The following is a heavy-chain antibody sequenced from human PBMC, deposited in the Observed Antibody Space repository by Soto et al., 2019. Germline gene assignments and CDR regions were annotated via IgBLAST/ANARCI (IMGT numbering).Heavy chain of an antibody. CDR2: ISTSGSTT. CDR3: ARDAGGRTTSFDH. J-gene: IGHJ4*02. Sequence: PGGSLRLSCAVSGFTFSDHYMSWVRQAPGKGLEWLSYISTSGSTTYYADSVKGRFTISRDNAQNSLYLQVDSLRSEDTAVYYCARDAGGRTTSFDHWGQGTLVTVSS. CDR1: GFTFSDHY. D-gene: IGHD1-1*01. V-gene: IGHV3-11*01.